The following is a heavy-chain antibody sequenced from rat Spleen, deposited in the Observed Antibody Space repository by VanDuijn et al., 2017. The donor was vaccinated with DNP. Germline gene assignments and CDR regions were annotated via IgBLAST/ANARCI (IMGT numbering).Heavy chain of an antibody. V-gene: IGHV3-1*01. D-gene: IGHD1-4*01. CDR2: ISYSGST. CDR3: ARWPGYNPPYAMDA. J-gene: IGHJ4*01. Sequence: EVQLQESGPGLVKPSQSLSLTCSVTGYSIISNYWGWIRKFPGNKMEWVGHISYSGSTSHNPSLKSRISITRDTSKNQFFLQVNSVTTEDTATYYCARWPGYNPPYAMDAWGQGTSVTVSS. CDR1: GYSIISNY.